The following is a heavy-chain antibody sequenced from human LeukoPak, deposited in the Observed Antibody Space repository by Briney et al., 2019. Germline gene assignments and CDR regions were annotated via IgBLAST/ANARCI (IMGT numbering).Heavy chain of an antibody. CDR3: ARTRIAAHPYYFDY. CDR2: ISAYNGNT. CDR1: GYTFTSYG. D-gene: IGHD6-6*01. J-gene: IGHJ4*02. Sequence: ASVKVSCKASGYTFTSYGISWVRQAPGQGLEGMGWISAYNGNTNYAQKFQGRVTITADKSTSTAYMELSSLRSEDTAVYYCARTRIAAHPYYFDYWGQGTLVTVSS. V-gene: IGHV1-18*01.